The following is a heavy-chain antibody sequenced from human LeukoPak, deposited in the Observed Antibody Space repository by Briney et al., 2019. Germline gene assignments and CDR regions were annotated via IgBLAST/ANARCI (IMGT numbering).Heavy chain of an antibody. Sequence: GGSLRLSCAASGFTFSSYWMSWVRQAPGKGLEWVANIKQDGSEKYYVDSVKGRFTISRDNAKNSLCLQMNSLRAEDTAVYYCARVVVVPAAITPGGFDYWGQGTLVSVSS. CDR2: IKQDGSEK. J-gene: IGHJ4*02. V-gene: IGHV3-7*01. D-gene: IGHD2-2*01. CDR1: GFTFSSYW. CDR3: ARVVVVPAAITPGGFDY.